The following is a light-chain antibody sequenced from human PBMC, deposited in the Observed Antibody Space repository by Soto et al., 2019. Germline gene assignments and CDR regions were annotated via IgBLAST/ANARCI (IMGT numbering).Light chain of an antibody. CDR1: SSNIGAGYD. V-gene: IGLV1-40*01. Sequence: QSVLTQPPSVSVAPGQRVTISCTGSSSNIGAGYDVHWYQQLPGTAPKLLIYGNSNRPSGVPDRFSGSKSGTSASLAITGLQAEDEADYYCQSCDSSPGVLFGGGTKLTVL. CDR3: QSCDSSPGVL. J-gene: IGLJ2*01. CDR2: GNS.